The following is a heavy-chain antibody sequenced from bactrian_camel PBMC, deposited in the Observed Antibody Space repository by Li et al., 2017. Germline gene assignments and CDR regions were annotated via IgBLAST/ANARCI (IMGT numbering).Heavy chain of an antibody. Sequence: HVQLVESGGGLVQPGGSLRLSCAASGFTFSSYYMSWVRQAPGKGLEWVSSIDTDGKIYYSDSVKGRFTISQDKAKHMLYLQMDSLRTEDTAMYYCASDPCSTFRGLGQDEYDYWGQGTQVTV. D-gene: IGHD1*01. V-gene: IGHV3-2*01. CDR3: ASDPCSTFRGLGQDEYDY. CDR2: IDTDGKI. CDR1: GFTFSSYY. J-gene: IGHJ4*01.